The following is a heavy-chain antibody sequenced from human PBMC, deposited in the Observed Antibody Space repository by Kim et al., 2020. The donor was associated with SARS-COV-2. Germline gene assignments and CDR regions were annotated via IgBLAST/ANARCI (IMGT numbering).Heavy chain of an antibody. CDR3: ANRLGNYFDY. CDR2: TP. Sequence: TPNYAHTFQGRVTITADESTRTAYMDLSSLRSDDTAVYYCANRLGNYFDYWGQGTPVTVSS. J-gene: IGHJ4*02. V-gene: IGHV1-69*01. D-gene: IGHD1-26*01.